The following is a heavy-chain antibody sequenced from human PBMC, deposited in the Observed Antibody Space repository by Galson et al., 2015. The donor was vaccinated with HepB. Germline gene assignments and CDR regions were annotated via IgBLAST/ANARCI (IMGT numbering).Heavy chain of an antibody. D-gene: IGHD6-13*01. Sequence: SLRLSCAVSGFIFSDYAMHWVRQAPGKGLEWVALISYDGREKYYADSVKGRFTISRDNSKNGLFLQMSSLTTEDTALYYCASPSSGWYEVRYFHHWGQGTPVTVSS. CDR2: ISYDGREK. J-gene: IGHJ1*01. CDR1: GFIFSDYA. CDR3: ASPSSGWYEVRYFHH. V-gene: IGHV3-30*04.